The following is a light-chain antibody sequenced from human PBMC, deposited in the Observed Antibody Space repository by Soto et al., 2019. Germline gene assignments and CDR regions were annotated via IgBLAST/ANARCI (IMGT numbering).Light chain of an antibody. CDR2: AAS. Sequence: IQMTQSPSSLSASVGDRVTITCRASHSISSYLAWYQQKPGKAPKLLIYAASTLQSGVPSRFSGSGSGTDFTLTICCLQSEDFATYYCQQYYSYPSITFGQGTRLEIK. CDR3: QQYYSYPSIT. CDR1: HSISSY. V-gene: IGKV1-8*01. J-gene: IGKJ5*01.